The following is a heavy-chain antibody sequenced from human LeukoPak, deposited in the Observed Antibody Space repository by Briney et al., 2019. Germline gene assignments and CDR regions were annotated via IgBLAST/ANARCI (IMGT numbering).Heavy chain of an antibody. D-gene: IGHD3-22*01. CDR3: ARHSAYDSSGYYYYGFMGSFDY. J-gene: IGHJ4*02. Sequence: SETLSLTCAVYGGSFSGYYWSWIRQPPGKGLEWIGEINHSGSTNYNPSLKSRVTISVDTSKNQFSLKLSSVTAADTAVYYCARHSAYDSSGYYYYGFMGSFDYWGQGTLVTVSS. CDR1: GGSFSGYY. CDR2: INHSGST. V-gene: IGHV4-34*01.